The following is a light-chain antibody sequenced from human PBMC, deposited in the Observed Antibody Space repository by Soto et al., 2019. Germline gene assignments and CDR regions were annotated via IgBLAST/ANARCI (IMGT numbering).Light chain of an antibody. J-gene: IGLJ1*01. Sequence: QSVLTQPPSASGTPGQRVTISCSGSSSNIGSNTVNWYQQLPGTAPKLLIYSNNQRPSGVPDRFSGSKSGTSASLAISGLQSEDEADYYCAAWHDSLNFYVFGTGTKVTVL. V-gene: IGLV1-44*01. CDR3: AAWHDSLNFYV. CDR1: SSNIGSNT. CDR2: SNN.